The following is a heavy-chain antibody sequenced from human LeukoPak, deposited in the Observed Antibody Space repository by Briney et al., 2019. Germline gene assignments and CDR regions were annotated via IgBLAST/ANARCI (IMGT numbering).Heavy chain of an antibody. V-gene: IGHV1-2*02. CDR2: INPNSGGT. CDR3: ARTLIAVAGPSEGGIDWFDP. J-gene: IGHJ5*02. Sequence: ASVKVSCKASGYTFTGYYMHWVRQAPGQGLEWMGWINPNSGGTNYAQKFQGRVTMTRDTSISTAYMERSRLRSDDTAVYYCARTLIAVAGPSEGGIDWFDPWGQGTLVTVSS. CDR1: GYTFTGYY. D-gene: IGHD6-19*01.